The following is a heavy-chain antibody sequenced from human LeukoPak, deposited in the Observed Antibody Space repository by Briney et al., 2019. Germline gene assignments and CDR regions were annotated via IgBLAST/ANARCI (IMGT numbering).Heavy chain of an antibody. CDR2: INPNSGGT. CDR3: ARDLIGIAAAGPPNWFDP. V-gene: IGHV1-2*02. D-gene: IGHD6-13*01. J-gene: IGHJ5*02. Sequence: GASVKVSCKASGSTFTGYYMHWVRQAPGQGLEWMGWINPNSGGTNYAQKFQGRVTMTRDTSISTAYMELSRLRSDDTAVYYCARDLIGIAAAGPPNWFDPWGQGTLVTVSS. CDR1: GSTFTGYY.